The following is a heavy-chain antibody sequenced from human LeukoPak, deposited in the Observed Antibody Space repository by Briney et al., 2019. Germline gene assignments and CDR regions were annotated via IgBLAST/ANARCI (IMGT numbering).Heavy chain of an antibody. J-gene: IGHJ4*02. CDR1: GFTFSSYG. CDR3: AKETRIAVAGPGDY. Sequence: GGSLRLSCAASGFTFSSYGMHWVRQAPGKGLEWVAFVRYDGSNKYYADSVKGRFTISRDNSKNTLYLQMNSLRAEDTAVYYCAKETRIAVAGPGDYWGQGTLVTVSS. CDR2: VRYDGSNK. D-gene: IGHD6-19*01. V-gene: IGHV3-30*02.